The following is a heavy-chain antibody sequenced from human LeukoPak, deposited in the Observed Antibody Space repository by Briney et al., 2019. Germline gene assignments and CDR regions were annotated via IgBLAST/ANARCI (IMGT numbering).Heavy chain of an antibody. CDR3: ARSSGYYYGDFDY. Sequence: SETLSLTCTVSGGSISSSSYYWGWIRQPPGKGLERIGSIYYSGSTYYNPSLKSRVTISVDTSKNQFSLKLSSVTAADTAVYYCARSSGYYYGDFDYWGQGTLVTVSS. CDR1: GGSISSSSYY. V-gene: IGHV4-39*01. D-gene: IGHD3-22*01. CDR2: IYYSGST. J-gene: IGHJ4*02.